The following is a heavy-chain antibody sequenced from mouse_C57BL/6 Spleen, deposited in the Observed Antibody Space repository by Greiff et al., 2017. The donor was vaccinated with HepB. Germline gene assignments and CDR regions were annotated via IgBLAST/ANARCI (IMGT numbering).Heavy chain of an antibody. V-gene: IGHV1-62-2*01. D-gene: IGHD1-1*01. J-gene: IGHJ4*01. CDR1: GYTFTAYT. CDR3: ARHEVYYYGSSHVRYAMDC. Sequence: VQLQQSGAELVKPGASVKLSCKASGYTFTAYTIHWVKQRSGQGLEWIGWFYPGSGSIKYNEKFKDKATLTADKSSSTVYMELSRLTSEDSAVYFCARHEVYYYGSSHVRYAMDCWGQGTSVTVSS. CDR2: FYPGSGSI.